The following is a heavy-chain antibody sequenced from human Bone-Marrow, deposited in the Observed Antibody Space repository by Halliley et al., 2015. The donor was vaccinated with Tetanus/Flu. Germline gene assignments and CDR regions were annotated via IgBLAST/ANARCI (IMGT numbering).Heavy chain of an antibody. D-gene: IGHD3-16*01. CDR3: AKDHGVPFSYAYGFAF. CDR2: IRWDGSST. J-gene: IGHJ4*02. CDR1: GFTFDDYT. Sequence: SLRLSCAASGFTFDDYTMHWVRQAPGKGLEWVSLIRWDGSSTSYADSVKGRFTISRDNSKNSLYLQMDSLRTEDTAFYYCAKDHGVPFSYAYGFAFWGLGTLVTVSS. V-gene: IGHV3-43*01.